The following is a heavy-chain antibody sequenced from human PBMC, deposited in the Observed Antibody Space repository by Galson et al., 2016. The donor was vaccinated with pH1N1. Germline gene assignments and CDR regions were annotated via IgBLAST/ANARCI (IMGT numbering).Heavy chain of an antibody. J-gene: IGHJ4*02. CDR2: MNPNNDNT. CDR3: ARGGYCSGGSCYDVFDY. V-gene: IGHV1-8*01. CDR1: GYTFTDYD. D-gene: IGHD2-15*01. Sequence: SVKVSCKASGYTFTDYDINWVRQGTGQGLEWMGWMNPNNDNTGYAQKFQGRVTMTRNTSISTAYMALSSLRSEDTAVYYCARGGYCSGGSCYDVFDYRGQGTLVTVS.